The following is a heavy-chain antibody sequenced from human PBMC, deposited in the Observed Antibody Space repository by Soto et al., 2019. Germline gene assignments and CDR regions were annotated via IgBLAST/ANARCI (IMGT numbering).Heavy chain of an antibody. V-gene: IGHV1-69*01. D-gene: IGHD3-22*01. CDR3: ARVGSGYTWFNEF. CDR1: GGLFSSYT. CDR2: IIPVFQTA. J-gene: IGHJ4*02. Sequence: QEQLVQSGAEVKKPGSSVKVSCKASGGLFSSYTISWVRQVPGQGLEWMGGIIPVFQTAYYTQRFQGRVTITADESTNTAYMELSSLRSEDTAIYYCARVGSGYTWFNEFWGQGTLVTVSS.